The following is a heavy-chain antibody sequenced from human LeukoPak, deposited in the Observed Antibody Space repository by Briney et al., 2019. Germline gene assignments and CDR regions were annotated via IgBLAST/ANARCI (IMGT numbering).Heavy chain of an antibody. V-gene: IGHV1-46*01. Sequence: ASVKVSCKATGVTFRNSAISWVRQAPGQGLEWMGIINPSGGSTSYAQKFQGRVTMTRDTSTSTVYMELSSLRSEDTAVYYCARVSKQLVRDYWGQGTLVTVSS. J-gene: IGHJ4*02. CDR1: GVTFRNSA. CDR3: ARVSKQLVRDY. D-gene: IGHD6-13*01. CDR2: INPSGGST.